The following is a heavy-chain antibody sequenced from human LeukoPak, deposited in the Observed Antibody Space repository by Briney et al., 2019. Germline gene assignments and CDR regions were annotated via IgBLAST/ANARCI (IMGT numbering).Heavy chain of an antibody. CDR1: GFTFSSYS. Sequence: GGSLRLSCAASGFTFSSYSMNWVRQAPGRGLEWVSSISSSSSYIYYADSVKGRFTISRDNAKNSLYLQMNSLRAEDTAVYYCARDQGYLAFDIWGQGTMVTVSS. D-gene: IGHD2-15*01. J-gene: IGHJ3*02. CDR2: ISSSSSYI. CDR3: ARDQGYLAFDI. V-gene: IGHV3-21*01.